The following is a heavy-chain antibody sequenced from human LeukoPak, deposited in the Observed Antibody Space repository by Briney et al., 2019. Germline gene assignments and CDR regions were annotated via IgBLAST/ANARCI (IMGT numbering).Heavy chain of an antibody. Sequence: GGSLILSCAASGFTFSNYGMHWVSQAPGKGLVWVSRINTDGSSTSYADSVKGRFTISRDNAKNTLYLQMNSLRAEDTAVYYCARRGTPNAFDLWGQGTMVTVSS. CDR3: ARRGTPNAFDL. D-gene: IGHD3-16*01. J-gene: IGHJ3*01. V-gene: IGHV3-74*01. CDR1: GFTFSNYG. CDR2: INTDGSST.